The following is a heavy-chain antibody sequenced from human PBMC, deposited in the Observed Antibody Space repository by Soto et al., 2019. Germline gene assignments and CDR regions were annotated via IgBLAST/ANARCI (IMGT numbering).Heavy chain of an antibody. J-gene: IGHJ5*02. Sequence: QVQLVQSGAEVKKPGSSVKVSCEASGGTFSSYSFSWVRQAPGQRLEWMGRVIPILGMANYAQKFQGRVTITADKSTSTVYMELSSLRSEDTAVYYCARGGAVVVPGAVDRHNWFDPWGQATLVTVSS. CDR1: GGTFSSYS. D-gene: IGHD2-2*01. V-gene: IGHV1-69*02. CDR3: ARGGAVVVPGAVDRHNWFDP. CDR2: VIPILGMA.